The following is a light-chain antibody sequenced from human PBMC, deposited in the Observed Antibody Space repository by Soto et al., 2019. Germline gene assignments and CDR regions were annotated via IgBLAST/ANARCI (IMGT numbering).Light chain of an antibody. CDR1: QTVSSTY. CDR2: GAS. V-gene: IGKV3-20*01. Sequence: EIVLTQSPGTLSLSPGERATLSCRASQTVSSTYIAWDQQSPGQPPRLLIYGASGRATGIPDRFSGSGSGTAFTLTISRLEPEDFAVYFCQQYGTSPPFSFGQGTKVEIK. CDR3: QQYGTSPPFS. J-gene: IGKJ2*01.